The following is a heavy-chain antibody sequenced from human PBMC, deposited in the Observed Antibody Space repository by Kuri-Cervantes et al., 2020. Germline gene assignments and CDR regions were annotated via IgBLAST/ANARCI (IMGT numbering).Heavy chain of an antibody. J-gene: IGHJ5*02. CDR2: IYTSGST. CDR3: ARAYYYDSSGYPTNWFDP. D-gene: IGHD3-22*01. CDR1: GGSISSGSYY. V-gene: IGHV4-61*02. Sequence: SETLSLTCTVSGGSISSGSYYWSWIRQPAGKGLEWIGRIYTSGSTNYNPSLKSRVTISVDTSKNQFSLKLSSVTAADTAVYYCARAYYYDSSGYPTNWFDPWGQGTLVTVSS.